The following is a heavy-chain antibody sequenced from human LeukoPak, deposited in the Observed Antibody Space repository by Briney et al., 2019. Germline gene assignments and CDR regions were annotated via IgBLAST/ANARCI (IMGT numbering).Heavy chain of an antibody. CDR3: AKDVRYDSSGYFDY. Sequence: PGGSLRLSCAASGFTFDDYAMHWVRQAPGKGLEWVSLISWDGGSTYYADSVKGRFTISRDNSKNSLYLQMNSLRAEDTALYYCAKDVRYDSSGYFDYWGQGTLVTVSS. D-gene: IGHD3-22*01. CDR1: GFTFDDYA. CDR2: ISWDGGST. V-gene: IGHV3-43D*03. J-gene: IGHJ4*02.